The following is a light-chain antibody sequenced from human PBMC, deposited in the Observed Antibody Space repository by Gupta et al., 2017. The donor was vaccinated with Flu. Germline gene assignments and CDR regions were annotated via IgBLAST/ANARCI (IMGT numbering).Light chain of an antibody. J-gene: IGLJ3*02. V-gene: IGLV3-21*02. Sequence: SYVLTQPPSVSVAPGQTARITCGGNNIGSKSVQWYQQKPGQAPVLVVYDDSDRPPWSPERFSGSNSGNTATLTISRVEAGDEADYYSQVWDSSSDAVFGGGTKLTVL. CDR3: QVWDSSSDAV. CDR1: NIGSKS. CDR2: DDS.